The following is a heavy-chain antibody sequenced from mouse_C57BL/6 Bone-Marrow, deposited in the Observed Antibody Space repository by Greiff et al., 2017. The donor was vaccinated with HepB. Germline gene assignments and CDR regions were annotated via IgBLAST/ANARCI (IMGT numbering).Heavy chain of an antibody. CDR2: IRLKSDNYAT. Sequence: EVKVEESGGGLVQPGGSIKLSWVASGFPFGNSWMNWVRQSPEKGLEWVAQIRLKSDNYATHYAESVKGRFTISRDDSKSSVYLQMNNLRAEDTGIYYCTCHDYWGQGTTLTVSS. CDR1: GFPFGNSW. CDR3: TCHDY. J-gene: IGHJ2*01. V-gene: IGHV6-3*01.